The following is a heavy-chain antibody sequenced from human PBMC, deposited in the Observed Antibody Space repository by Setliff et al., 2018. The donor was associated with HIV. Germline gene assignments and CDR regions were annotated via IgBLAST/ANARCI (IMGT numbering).Heavy chain of an antibody. J-gene: IGHJ4*02. Sequence: GESLKISCAASGFIFSNARMNWVRQVPGKGLEWVGHSKKKGDGGTTEYATPVKGRFTISRDDSENMLYLQMNDLKTEDTAVYYCMDFAIAGAWDYWGQGTLVTVSS. CDR2: SKKKGDGGTT. V-gene: IGHV3-15*01. CDR3: MDFAIAGAWDY. D-gene: IGHD6-13*01. CDR1: GFIFSNAR.